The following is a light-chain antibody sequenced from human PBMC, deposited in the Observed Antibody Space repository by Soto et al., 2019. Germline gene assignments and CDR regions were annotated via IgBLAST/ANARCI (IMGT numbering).Light chain of an antibody. J-gene: IGKJ1*01. CDR3: QQYGSSPPRWT. CDR1: QSVSSY. Sequence: EIVLTQSPGTLSLSPGDRATVSCRASQSVSSYLACYQQKPGQAPRLLIYDASNRATGIPARFSGSGSGTDFTLTISRLEPEDFAVYYCQQYGSSPPRWTFGQGTKVDI. CDR2: DAS. V-gene: IGKV3-20*01.